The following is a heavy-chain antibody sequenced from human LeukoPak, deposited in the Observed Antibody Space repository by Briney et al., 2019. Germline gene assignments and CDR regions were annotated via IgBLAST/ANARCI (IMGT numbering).Heavy chain of an antibody. D-gene: IGHD3-10*01. CDR2: IDQDGSEK. V-gene: IGHV3-7*03. CDR3: AKDPIYYYGSGSYVHYYYYMDV. J-gene: IGHJ6*03. Sequence: GGSLRLSCAASGFTFSSSWMSWVRQAPGKGLEWVANIDQDGSEKYFMDSVKGRFTISRDNSKNTLYLQMNSLRAEDTAVYYCAKDPIYYYGSGSYVHYYYYMDVWGKGTTVTISS. CDR1: GFTFSSSW.